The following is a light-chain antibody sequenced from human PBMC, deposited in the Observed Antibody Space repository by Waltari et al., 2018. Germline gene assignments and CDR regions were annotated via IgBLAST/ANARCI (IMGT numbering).Light chain of an antibody. CDR1: QDIDKF. J-gene: IGKJ2*02. CDR3: QQYEGLPCT. V-gene: IGKV1-33*01. Sequence: IQMTQSPSSLSASNGDRVTITCQANQDIDKFLNWYQQKPGEAPHLLIYDASNLQTGVPSRFSGSGAGKHFTLTISSLHPEDVATYYCQQYEGLPCTFGQGTKLEVK. CDR2: DAS.